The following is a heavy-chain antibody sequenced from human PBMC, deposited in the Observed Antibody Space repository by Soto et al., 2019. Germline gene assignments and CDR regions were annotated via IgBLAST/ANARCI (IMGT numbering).Heavy chain of an antibody. CDR2: INPNSGAT. Sequence: EASVKVSCKASGYTFTGYYLHWVRQAPGQGLEWMGWINPNSGATKYAQKFEGWVTMTRDTTISTAYMELRRLKSDDTAVYYCARGSDTNWIGGFDPWGQGILVTVSS. D-gene: IGHD3-10*01. CDR3: ARGSDTNWIGGFDP. CDR1: GYTFTGYY. J-gene: IGHJ5*02. V-gene: IGHV1-2*04.